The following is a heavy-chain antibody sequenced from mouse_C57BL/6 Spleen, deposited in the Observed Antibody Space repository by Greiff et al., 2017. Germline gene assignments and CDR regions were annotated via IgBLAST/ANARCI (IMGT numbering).Heavy chain of an antibody. CDR3: ASPLRHWYFDV. V-gene: IGHV1-85*01. CDR1: GYTFTSYD. J-gene: IGHJ1*03. Sequence: QVQLKESGPELVKPGASVKLSCKASGYTFTSYDINWVKQRPGQGLEWIGWIYPRDGSTKYNEKFKGKATLTVDTSSSTAYMELHSLTSEDSAVYFCASPLRHWYFDVWGTGTTVTVSS. CDR2: IYPRDGST.